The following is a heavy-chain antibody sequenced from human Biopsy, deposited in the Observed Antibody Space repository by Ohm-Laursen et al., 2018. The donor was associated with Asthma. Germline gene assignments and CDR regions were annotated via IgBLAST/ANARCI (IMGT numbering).Heavy chain of an antibody. CDR3: ARGSSSRLSQWELLVSGGKRAHSYYGMDV. CDR2: IYRNGDT. Sequence: SETLSLTCGVSGDSIDSGDYSWTWIRQSPGVGLEWIGYIYRNGDTYYNPTLKNRVTISIDRSKNQFSLRLRSVTAADTAVYYCARGSSSRLSQWELLVSGGKRAHSYYGMDVWGQGTTVTVSS. V-gene: IGHV4-30-2*06. J-gene: IGHJ6*02. CDR1: GDSIDSGDYS. D-gene: IGHD1-26*01.